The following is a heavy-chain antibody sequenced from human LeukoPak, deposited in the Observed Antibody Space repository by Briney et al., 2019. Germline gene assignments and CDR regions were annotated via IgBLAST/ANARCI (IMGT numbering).Heavy chain of an antibody. J-gene: IGHJ4*02. V-gene: IGHV3-21*01. CDR1: GFTFSSYS. CDR3: ARVTEAPYYFDY. CDR2: ISSSSYI. Sequence: GGSLRLSCAASGFTFSSYSMNWVRQAPGKGLEWVSSISSSSYIYYADSVKGRFTISRDNAKNSLYLQMNSLRAEDTAVYYCARVTEAPYYFDYWGQGTLVTVSS.